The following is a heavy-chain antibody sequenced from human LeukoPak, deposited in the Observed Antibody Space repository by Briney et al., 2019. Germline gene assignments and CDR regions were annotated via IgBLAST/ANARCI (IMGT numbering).Heavy chain of an antibody. J-gene: IGHJ4*02. Sequence: PSETLSLTCTVSGDSISNHNYFWGWIRQPPGKGLEWIGSIHYIGSTYFNLSLKSRATVSVDTSKNHFSLKLSSVTAADTGVYYCATSVYSSGWHPFFDYWGQGAPVIVSS. D-gene: IGHD6-19*01. CDR3: ATSVYSSGWHPFFDY. CDR1: GDSISNHNYF. CDR2: IHYIGST. V-gene: IGHV4-39*02.